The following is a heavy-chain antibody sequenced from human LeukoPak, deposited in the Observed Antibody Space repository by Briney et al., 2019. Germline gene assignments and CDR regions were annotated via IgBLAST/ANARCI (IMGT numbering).Heavy chain of an antibody. CDR1: GGSISSYY. V-gene: IGHV4-4*09. J-gene: IGHJ6*03. Sequence: SETLSLTCTVSGGSISSYYWSWIRQPPGKGLEWIGYIYTSGSTNYNPSLKSRVTISVDTSKNQFPLKLSSVTAADTAVYYCARLGGYCSSTSCYSYYYYMDVWGKGTTVTVSS. D-gene: IGHD2-2*02. CDR2: IYTSGST. CDR3: ARLGGYCSSTSCYSYYYYMDV.